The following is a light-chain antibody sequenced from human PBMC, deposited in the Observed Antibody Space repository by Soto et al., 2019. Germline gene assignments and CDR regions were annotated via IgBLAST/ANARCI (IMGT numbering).Light chain of an antibody. V-gene: IGKV3-20*01. Sequence: EIVLTQSPGTLSLSPGERATLSCRASQSVAGSYLAWYQQKPGQAPRLLIYGASSRATGIPDRFSGSGSGTDFTLTISRLESEDCAVYPRDQHGYRTPFGYGPKVDIK. CDR2: GAS. CDR1: QSVAGSY. CDR3: DQHGYRTP. J-gene: IGKJ1*01.